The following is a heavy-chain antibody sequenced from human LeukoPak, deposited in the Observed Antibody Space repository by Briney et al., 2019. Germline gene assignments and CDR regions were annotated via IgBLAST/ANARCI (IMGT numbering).Heavy chain of an antibody. V-gene: IGHV3-23*01. CDR1: GITVSTNY. Sequence: GGSLRLSCAASGITVSTNYMSWVRQAPGKGLEWVSGISGSGGSTYYADSVKGRFTISRDNSKNTLYLQMNSLRAEDTAVYYCAKDDDYVWGSYRKEDYFDYWGQGTLVTVSS. CDR2: ISGSGGST. J-gene: IGHJ4*02. D-gene: IGHD3-16*02. CDR3: AKDDDYVWGSYRKEDYFDY.